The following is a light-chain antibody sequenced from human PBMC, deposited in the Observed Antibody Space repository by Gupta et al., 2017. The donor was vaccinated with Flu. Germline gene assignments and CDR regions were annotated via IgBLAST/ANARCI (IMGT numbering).Light chain of an antibody. Sequence: DIQMTQSTSSLSASVGDRVMITCRASQNIKNFLKWLQQKPGKAPKVLIYSASNLLSGVPSRFSGSGSGTDFTLTISKLQPEDFATYYCRQSDTTAMTFGGGTTVEI. CDR3: RQSDTTAMT. V-gene: IGKV1-39*01. CDR2: SAS. J-gene: IGKJ4*02. CDR1: QNIKNF.